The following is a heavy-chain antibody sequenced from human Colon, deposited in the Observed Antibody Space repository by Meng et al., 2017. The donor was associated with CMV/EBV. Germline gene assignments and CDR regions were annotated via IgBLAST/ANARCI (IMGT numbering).Heavy chain of an antibody. J-gene: IGHJ2*01. CDR2: IIPIFGTA. Sequence: YAFSWVRQAPGQGLEWMGGIIPIFGTANYAQKFQGRVTITTDESTSTAYMELSSLRSEDTAVYYCASAPLTSYCSGGSCYYWYFDLWGRGTLVTVSS. CDR1: YA. V-gene: IGHV1-69*05. CDR3: ASAPLTSYCSGGSCYYWYFDL. D-gene: IGHD2-15*01.